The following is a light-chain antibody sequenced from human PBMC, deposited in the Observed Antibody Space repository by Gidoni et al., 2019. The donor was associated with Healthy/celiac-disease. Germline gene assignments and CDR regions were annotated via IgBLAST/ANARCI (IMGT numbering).Light chain of an antibody. CDR2: SAT. Sequence: DIVLTQSPYFQSVTPKEKVTITCRASQSIGSSLHWYQQKPDHSPKLLIKSATQYISGVPSRFSGSGSAKDFTITINSLEDEDAAAYYCHQSSSLAGSFGQGTKLEIK. J-gene: IGKJ2*04. CDR1: QSIGSS. V-gene: IGKV6D-21*02. CDR3: HQSSSLAGS.